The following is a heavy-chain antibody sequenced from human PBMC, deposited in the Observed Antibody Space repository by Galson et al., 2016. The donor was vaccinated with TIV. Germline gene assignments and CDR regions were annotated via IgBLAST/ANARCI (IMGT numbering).Heavy chain of an antibody. CDR2: ISGSGATT. Sequence: SLRLSCAASGFTFSSHAMTWVRQAPGKGLEWVSAISGSGATTHYADSVKGRFTISRDNSKNTLYVQMDSRRAEDTAMYYCARQGYRYDWWGAGGVFDYWGQGTLVTVSS. V-gene: IGHV3-23*01. J-gene: IGHJ4*02. D-gene: IGHD5-18*01. CDR3: ARQGYRYDWWGAGGVFDY. CDR1: GFTFSSHA.